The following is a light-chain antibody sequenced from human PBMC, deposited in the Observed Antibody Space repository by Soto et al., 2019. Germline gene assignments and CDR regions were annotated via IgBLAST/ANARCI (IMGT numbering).Light chain of an antibody. J-gene: IGKJ1*01. CDR1: QSVSNY. CDR3: QQRSNWPPWT. V-gene: IGKV3-11*01. CDR2: NAS. Sequence: EIVLTQSPATLSLSPGERATLSCRASQSVSNYLAWYQQKPGQAPRLLIYNASNRATGIPARFSGSGSGTDFTLTISSLEPEDFAVYYCQQRSNWPPWTFGQGTKVEIK.